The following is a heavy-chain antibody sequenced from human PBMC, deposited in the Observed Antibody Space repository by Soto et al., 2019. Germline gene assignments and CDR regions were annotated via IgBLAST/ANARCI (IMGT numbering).Heavy chain of an antibody. Sequence: SETLSLTCSVSGGSVNSGLYYWNWIRQTPGPGLEWIGSRYYSGTAKYNPPLQSRVTISLDKSKNQFSLRLISVTAADTAFYYCQSDHRPYDGSVRFDPWGQGILVTVSS. D-gene: IGHD1-26*01. V-gene: IGHV4-61*01. CDR2: RYYSGTA. CDR3: QSDHRPYDGSVRFDP. CDR1: GGSVNSGLYY. J-gene: IGHJ5*01.